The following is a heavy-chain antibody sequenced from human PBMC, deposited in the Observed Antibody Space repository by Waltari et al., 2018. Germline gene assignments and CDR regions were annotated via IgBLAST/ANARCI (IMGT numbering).Heavy chain of an antibody. CDR2: MNPNSGYT. Sequence: QVQLVQSGAEVKRPGASVKVSCKTSGYNFTSYDVNWVRQATGQGLEWMGWMNPNSGYTVYAQKFQGRVTMTSDTSISTAFMELSSLRSDDTAVYYCARGRGYYYENIAPWGQGTMVTVSS. D-gene: IGHD3-22*01. CDR3: ARGRGYYYENIAP. J-gene: IGHJ3*01. V-gene: IGHV1-8*01. CDR1: GYNFTSYD.